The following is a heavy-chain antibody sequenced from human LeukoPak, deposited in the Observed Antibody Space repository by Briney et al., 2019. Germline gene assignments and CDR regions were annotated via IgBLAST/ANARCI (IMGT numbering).Heavy chain of an antibody. CDR1: GFSLSNARMG. CDR2: IFSNDEK. J-gene: IGHJ6*02. D-gene: IGHD2-2*02. Sequence: SGPTLVNPTETLTLTCTVSGFSLSNARMGVSWIRQPPGKALEWLAHIFSNDEKSYRTSLKSRLTISKDTSKSQVVLTTTNMDPVDTATYYCARIREYCSSTSCYNYYYYGMDVWGQGTTVTVSS. CDR3: ARIREYCSSTSCYNYYYYGMDV. V-gene: IGHV2-26*01.